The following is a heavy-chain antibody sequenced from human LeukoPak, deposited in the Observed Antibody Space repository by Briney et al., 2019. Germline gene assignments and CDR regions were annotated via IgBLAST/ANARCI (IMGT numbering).Heavy chain of an antibody. CDR1: GGSVSSGSYY. CDR3: ASWRGYSYGYFDY. D-gene: IGHD5-18*01. Sequence: KSSETLSLTCTVSGGSVSSGSYYWSWIRQPPGKGLEWIGYIYHTGSTNYNPSLKSRVTISVDTSKNQFSLKLNSVTAADTAVYYCASWRGYSYGYFDYWGQGTLVTVSS. CDR2: IYHTGST. J-gene: IGHJ4*02. V-gene: IGHV4-61*01.